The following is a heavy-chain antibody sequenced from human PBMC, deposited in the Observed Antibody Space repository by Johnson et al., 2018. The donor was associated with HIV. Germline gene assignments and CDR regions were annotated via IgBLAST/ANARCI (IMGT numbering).Heavy chain of an antibody. CDR3: ARVSRLGDIAVLSDAFDT. V-gene: IGHV3-20*04. D-gene: IGHD6-19*01. CDR2: INWNGGST. J-gene: IGHJ3*02. Sequence: VQLVESGGGVVRPGGSLRLSCAASGFTFDYYAMSWVRQAPGKGLEWVSGINWNGGSTGYADSVKGRFTVSRDNAKNSLYLQMNSLRVEDTALYYCARVSRLGDIAVLSDAFDTWGQGTMVTVSS. CDR1: GFTFDYYA.